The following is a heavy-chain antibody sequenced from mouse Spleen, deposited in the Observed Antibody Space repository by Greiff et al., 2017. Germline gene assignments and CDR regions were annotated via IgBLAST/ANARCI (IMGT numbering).Heavy chain of an antibody. D-gene: IGHD2-4*01. CDR2: IWSGGST. J-gene: IGHJ2*01. V-gene: IGHV2-5*01. CDR3: AKRGDDYAFDY. Sequence: VKLMESGPGLVAPSQSLSITCTVSGFSLTSYGVSWVRQPPGKGLEWLGVIWSGGSTDYNAAFMSRLSITKDNSKSQVFFKMNSLQADDTAIYYCAKRGDDYAFDYWGQGTTLTVSS. CDR1: GFSLTSYG.